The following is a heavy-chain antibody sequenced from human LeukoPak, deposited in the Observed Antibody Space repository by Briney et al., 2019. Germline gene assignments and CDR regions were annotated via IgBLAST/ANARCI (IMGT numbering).Heavy chain of an antibody. CDR1: GFTFSSYE. D-gene: IGHD3-9*01. CDR3: ARDRPLTAMDV. J-gene: IGHJ6*04. V-gene: IGHV3-48*03. CDR2: ISSSGSTI. Sequence: GGSLRLSCAASGFTFSSYEMNWVRQAPGKGLEWVSYISSSGSTIYYADSVKGRFTISRDNAKNTLYLQMNSLRAEDTAVYYCARDRPLTAMDVWGKGTTVTVSS.